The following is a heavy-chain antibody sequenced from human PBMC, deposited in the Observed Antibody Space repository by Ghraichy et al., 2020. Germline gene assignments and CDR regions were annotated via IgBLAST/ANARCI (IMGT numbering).Heavy chain of an antibody. CDR2: MKEDGSEK. Sequence: GSLRLSCAASGFTFSAYWMTWVRQAPGKGLEWVANMKEDGSEKYYVDSVKGRFTISRDNAKNSLYLQMNSLRAEDTAVYYCARGSGWVDSWGQGTLVTVSS. CDR1: GFTFSAYW. CDR3: ARGSGWVDS. J-gene: IGHJ4*02. V-gene: IGHV3-7*01. D-gene: IGHD6-19*01.